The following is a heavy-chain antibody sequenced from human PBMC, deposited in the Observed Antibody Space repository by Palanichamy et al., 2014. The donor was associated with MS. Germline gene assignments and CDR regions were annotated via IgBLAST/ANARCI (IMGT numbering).Heavy chain of an antibody. V-gene: IGHV3-23*01. CDR3: AKDFLRNTLTVRPVPFSHFDY. D-gene: IGHD1-14*01. Sequence: LEVWGEGVGTAWGVPSRLSCAASGFTFSSYAMSWVRQASREGGWSGVSAISGSGGSTYYADSVKGRFTISRDNSKNTLYLQMNSLRAEDTAVYYCAKDFLRNTLTVRPVPFSHFDYWGQGTLVTVSS. J-gene: IGHJ4*02. CDR2: ISGSGGST. CDR1: GFTFSSYA.